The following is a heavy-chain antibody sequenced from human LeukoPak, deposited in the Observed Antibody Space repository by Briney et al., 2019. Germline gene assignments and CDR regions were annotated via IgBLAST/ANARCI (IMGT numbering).Heavy chain of an antibody. J-gene: IGHJ4*02. CDR3: ARVGEYCSGDSCLDY. CDR2: ISAYNGNA. CDR1: GYTFTNYG. Sequence: ASVKVSCKASGYTFTNYGISWVRQAPGQGLEWMGWISAYNGNADYAQKFQSRVTMTTDTSTSIGYMELRTLRSDDTAVYYCARVGEYCSGDSCLDYWGQGTLVTVSS. V-gene: IGHV1-18*01. D-gene: IGHD2-15*01.